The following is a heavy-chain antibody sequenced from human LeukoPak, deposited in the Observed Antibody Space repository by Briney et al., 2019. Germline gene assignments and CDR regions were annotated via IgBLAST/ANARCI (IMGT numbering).Heavy chain of an antibody. CDR1: RFTFSSYG. Sequence: GGALRVSRAASRFTFSSYGMHWLRQAPGEGLEWVAFIWYDGNNKYYADSVQGRFTISRDNSKNTLYLQMNSLRAEDTAVYYCAKDWSRSSGLAFDYWGQGTLVTVSS. V-gene: IGHV3-30*02. D-gene: IGHD6-19*01. CDR3: AKDWSRSSGLAFDY. CDR2: IWYDGNNK. J-gene: IGHJ4*02.